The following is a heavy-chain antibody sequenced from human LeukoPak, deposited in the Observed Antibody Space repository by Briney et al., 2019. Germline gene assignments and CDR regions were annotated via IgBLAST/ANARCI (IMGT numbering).Heavy chain of an antibody. CDR1: GYSITSYW. CDR3: ATSFDTSGSDAFDI. D-gene: IGHD3-22*01. J-gene: IGHJ3*02. CDR2: INTSDSDT. Sequence: AESLKISCKGSGYSITSYWIGWVRQMPGKGLEWLGIINTSDSDTQYSPSFQGQVTFSSDKSFSTAYLQWSSLKASDTAIYYCATSFDTSGSDAFDIWGQGTMVTVSS. V-gene: IGHV5-51*01.